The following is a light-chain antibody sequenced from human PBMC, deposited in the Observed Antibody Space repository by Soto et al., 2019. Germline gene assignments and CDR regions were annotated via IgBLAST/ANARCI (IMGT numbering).Light chain of an antibody. Sequence: DIQMTQSPSSLSASVGDRVTITCRASQSISSYLNWYQQKPGKAPKLLIYTASGLQSGVPSRFSGSGSGTDFTLTISNLESDDFATYYCQQYHRYSTFGQGTKVDIK. CDR1: QSISSY. CDR2: TAS. J-gene: IGKJ1*01. V-gene: IGKV1-39*01. CDR3: QQYHRYST.